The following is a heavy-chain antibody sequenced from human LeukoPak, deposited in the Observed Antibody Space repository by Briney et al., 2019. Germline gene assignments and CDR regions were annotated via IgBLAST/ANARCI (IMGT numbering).Heavy chain of an antibody. CDR3: ARGPTMKMDV. D-gene: IGHD3-22*01. CDR2: INQDGSEK. J-gene: IGHJ6*04. CDR1: GFTLSNYW. V-gene: IGHV3-7*01. Sequence: GGSLRLSCAASGFTLSNYWMSWVRRAPGKGLEWVANINQDGSEKYYVDSVKGRFTISRDNAKNSLYLQMNSLRAEDTAVYYCARGPTMKMDVWGKGTTVTVSS.